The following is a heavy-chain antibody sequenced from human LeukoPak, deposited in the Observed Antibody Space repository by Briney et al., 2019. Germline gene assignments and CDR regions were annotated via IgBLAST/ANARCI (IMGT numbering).Heavy chain of an antibody. D-gene: IGHD3-16*02. V-gene: IGHV1-69*05. Sequence: SVKVSCKASGYTFTSYGISWVRQAPGQGLEWMGGIIPIFGTANYAQKFQGRVTITTDESTSTAYMELSSLRSEDTAVYYCARESDYVWGSYRFWGQGTLVTVSS. J-gene: IGHJ4*02. CDR3: ARESDYVWGSYRF. CDR2: IIPIFGTA. CDR1: GYTFTSYG.